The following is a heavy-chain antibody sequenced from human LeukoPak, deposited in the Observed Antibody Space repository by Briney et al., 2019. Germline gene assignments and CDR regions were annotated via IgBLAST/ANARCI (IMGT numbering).Heavy chain of an antibody. Sequence: PGGSLRLSCPASGXTFSSYEMNWVRQAPGKGLEWVSYIGSFGTTISYADSVKGRFTISRDNAKSSLYLQMSSLRAEDTAVYYCAKVATEAYYFDYWGQGTLVTVSS. V-gene: IGHV3-48*03. J-gene: IGHJ4*02. CDR3: AKVATEAYYFDY. CDR2: IGSFGTTI. D-gene: IGHD5-12*01. CDR1: GXTFSSYE.